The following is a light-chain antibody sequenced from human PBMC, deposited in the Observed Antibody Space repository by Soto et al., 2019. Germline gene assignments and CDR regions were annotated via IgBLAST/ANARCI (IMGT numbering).Light chain of an antibody. CDR3: CSYAGSNYV. CDR2: DVN. V-gene: IGLV2-11*01. J-gene: IGLJ1*01. Sequence: QSVLTQPRSVSGSPGQSVTISCTGTSSDVGGYNYVSWYQQHPGKAPKLMIYDVNKRPSGVPDRFSGSKSGNTASLTISGLQAEDEADYYCCSYAGSNYVFGTGTKLTVL. CDR1: SSDVGGYNY.